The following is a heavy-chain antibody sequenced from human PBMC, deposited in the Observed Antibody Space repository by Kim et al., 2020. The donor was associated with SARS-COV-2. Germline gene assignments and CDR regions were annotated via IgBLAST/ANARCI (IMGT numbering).Heavy chain of an antibody. V-gene: IGHV3-23*01. CDR1: GFTFSSYA. CDR2: ISGSGCST. Sequence: GGSLRLSCAASGFTFSSYAMSWVRQAPGKGLEWVSAISGSGCSTYYADSVKGRFTISRDNSKNTLNLQMNSLRAEDTAVYYCAKTPLLYLDSYYFYSWGQGTLVSLSS. J-gene: IGHJ4*02. D-gene: IGHD3-9*01. CDR3: AKTPLLYLDSYYFYS.